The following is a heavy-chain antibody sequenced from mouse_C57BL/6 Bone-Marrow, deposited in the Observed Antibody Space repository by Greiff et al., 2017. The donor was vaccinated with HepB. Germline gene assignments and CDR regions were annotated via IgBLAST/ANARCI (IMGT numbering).Heavy chain of an antibody. D-gene: IGHD1-1*01. CDR1: GYTFTTYP. V-gene: IGHV1-47*01. Sequence: VQLQQSGAELVKPGASVKMSCKASGYTFTTYPIEWMKQNHGKSLEWIGNFHPYNDDTKYNEKFKGKVTLTVEKASSTVYLELSRLTSDDSAVYYCARRSAYGSSYEFAYWGQGTLVTVSA. CDR3: ARRSAYGSSYEFAY. CDR2: FHPYNDDT. J-gene: IGHJ3*01.